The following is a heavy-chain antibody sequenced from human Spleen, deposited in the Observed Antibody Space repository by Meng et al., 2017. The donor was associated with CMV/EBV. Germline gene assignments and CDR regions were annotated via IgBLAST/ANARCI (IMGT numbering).Heavy chain of an antibody. D-gene: IGHD5-12*01. J-gene: IGHJ6*02. V-gene: IGHV3-33*01. Sequence: GGSLRLSCAASGFTFSTHGMHWVRQAPGKGLEWVAVIWYDGSNRYYADSVKGRFTISRDNSKNTLYLQMNSLRAEDTAVYYCAREGGYDDARYYYGMDVWGQGTTVTVSS. CDR1: GFTFSTHG. CDR2: IWYDGSNR. CDR3: AREGGYDDARYYYGMDV.